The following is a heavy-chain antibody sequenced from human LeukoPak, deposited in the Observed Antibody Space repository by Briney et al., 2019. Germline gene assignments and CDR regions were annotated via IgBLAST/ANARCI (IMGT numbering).Heavy chain of an antibody. CDR1: GFTFSSYS. CDR3: VSDGAYYDSAPYNFDY. Sequence: GGSLRLSCAASGFTFSSYSINWVRQAPGKGLEWISSISNTNTYINYADSVKGRFTISRDNAKNSLYLQMTSLRAEDTAVYYCVSDGAYYDSAPYNFDYWGQGTLVAVSS. V-gene: IGHV3-21*01. J-gene: IGHJ4*02. CDR2: ISNTNTYI. D-gene: IGHD3-22*01.